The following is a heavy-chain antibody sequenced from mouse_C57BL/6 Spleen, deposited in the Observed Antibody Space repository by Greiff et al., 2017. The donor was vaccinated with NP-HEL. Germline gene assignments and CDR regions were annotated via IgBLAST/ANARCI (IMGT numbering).Heavy chain of an antibody. CDR1: GYAFSSSW. D-gene: IGHD1-1*01. CDR3: ARSGTVVAHWYFDV. J-gene: IGHJ1*03. CDR2: IYPGDGDT. V-gene: IGHV1-82*01. Sequence: QVQLQQSGPELVKPGASVKISCKASGYAFSSSWMNWVKQRPGKGLVWIGRIYPGDGDTNYNGKFKGKATLTADKSSSTAYMQLSSLTSEDSAVYFCARSGTVVAHWYFDVWGTGTTVTVSS.